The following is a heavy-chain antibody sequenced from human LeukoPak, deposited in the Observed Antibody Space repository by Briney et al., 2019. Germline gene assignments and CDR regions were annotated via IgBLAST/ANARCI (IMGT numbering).Heavy chain of an antibody. D-gene: IGHD1-1*01. Sequence: GRSLTLSCAASGFTFSTFGIHWVRQAPGKGLEWVAVIWSDGSYKYYADSVKGRFTISRDNSKNTLYLQMNSLRAEDTAVYYCARSIRGTTNNWFDPWGQGTLVTVSS. CDR3: ARSIRGTTNNWFDP. CDR1: GFTFSTFG. J-gene: IGHJ5*02. V-gene: IGHV3-33*01. CDR2: IWSDGSYK.